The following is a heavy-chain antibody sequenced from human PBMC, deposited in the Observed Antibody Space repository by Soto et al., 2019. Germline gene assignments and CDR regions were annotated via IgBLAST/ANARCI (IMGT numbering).Heavy chain of an antibody. J-gene: IGHJ4*02. CDR1: GYTFIDYG. Sequence: ASVKVSCKAAGYTFIDYGIGWVRQAPGQGLEWMGWINADNGNTNYAPKLQGRVTMAADTSTSTAYMELRSLRSDDTAMYYCARGFTYGDYAYWGQGTLVTVSS. D-gene: IGHD4-17*01. CDR2: INADNGNT. V-gene: IGHV1-18*01. CDR3: ARGFTYGDYAY.